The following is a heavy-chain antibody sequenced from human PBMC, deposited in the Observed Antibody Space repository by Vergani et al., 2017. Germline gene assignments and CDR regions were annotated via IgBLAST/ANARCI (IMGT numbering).Heavy chain of an antibody. CDR2: IYYSGST. Sequence: QLQESGPGLVKPSATLSLTCSVSGASIRSSNYYWSWIRQPPGKGLEWIGYIYYSGSTYYNPSLKSRVTISVDTSKNQFSLKLSSVTAADTAVYYCARVKYSSGWYGFDYWGQGTLVTVSS. CDR3: ARVKYSSGWYGFDY. D-gene: IGHD6-19*01. J-gene: IGHJ4*02. V-gene: IGHV4-30-4*08. CDR1: GASIRSSNYY.